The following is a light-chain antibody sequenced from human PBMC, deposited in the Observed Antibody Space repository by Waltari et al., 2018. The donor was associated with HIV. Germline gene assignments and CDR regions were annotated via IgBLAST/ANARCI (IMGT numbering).Light chain of an antibody. J-gene: IGLJ3*02. CDR2: KAS. CDR1: VLAKKY. Sequence: SSELTQPSSVSVSPGQTARITCSGDVLAKKYARWFQQKPGQAPVLGIYKASGRPSGIPERFSGSSSGTTVTLTISGAQVEDEADYYCYSAADNNLRVFGGGTKLTVL. CDR3: YSAADNNLRV. V-gene: IGLV3-27*01.